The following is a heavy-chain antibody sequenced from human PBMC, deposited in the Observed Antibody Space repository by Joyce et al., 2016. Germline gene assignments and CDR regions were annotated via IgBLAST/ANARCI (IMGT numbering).Heavy chain of an antibody. V-gene: IGHV5-51*01. J-gene: IGHJ4*02. CDR1: GYSFTNYW. D-gene: IGHD3-10*01. Sequence: EVQLVQSGAEVKKPGESLKISCKASGYSFTNYWIGWVRQMPGKGLGWMGIIFPGASDTRYSPSFQGQVTISADKSISTAYLQWSSLKASDTAMYYCARNYYGSGSYYRAFDYWGQGTLVTVSS. CDR2: IFPGASDT. CDR3: ARNYYGSGSYYRAFDY.